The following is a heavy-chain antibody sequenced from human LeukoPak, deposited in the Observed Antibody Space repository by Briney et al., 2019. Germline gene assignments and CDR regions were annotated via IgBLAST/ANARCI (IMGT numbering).Heavy chain of an antibody. CDR3: ATGLVALHPTEYFQH. CDR2: FDPEDGET. V-gene: IGHV1-24*01. J-gene: IGHJ1*01. Sequence: ASVKVSCKVSGYTLTELSMHWVRQAPGKGLEWMGGFDPEDGETIYAQKFQGRVTMTEDTSTGTAYMELSSLRSEDTAVYYCATGLVALHPTEYFQHWGQGTLVTVSS. CDR1: GYTLTELS. D-gene: IGHD2/OR15-2a*01.